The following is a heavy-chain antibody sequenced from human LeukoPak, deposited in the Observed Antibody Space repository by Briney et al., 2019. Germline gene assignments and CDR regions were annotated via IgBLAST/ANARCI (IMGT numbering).Heavy chain of an antibody. CDR1: GYTFTSYG. Sequence: AASVKVSCKASGYTFTSYGISWVRQAPGQGLEWMGWISAYNGNTNYAQKLQGRVTMTTDTSTSTAYMELRSLRSDDTAVYYCAREGYYYDNNHAFDIWGQGTMVTVSS. D-gene: IGHD3-22*01. J-gene: IGHJ3*02. V-gene: IGHV1-18*01. CDR2: ISAYNGNT. CDR3: AREGYYYDNNHAFDI.